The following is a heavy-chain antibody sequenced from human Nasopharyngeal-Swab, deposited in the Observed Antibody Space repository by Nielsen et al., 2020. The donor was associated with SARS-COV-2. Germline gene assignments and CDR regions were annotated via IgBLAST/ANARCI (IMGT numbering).Heavy chain of an antibody. CDR1: GFTFSDYY. Sequence: LKISCAASGFTFSDYYMSWIRQAPGKGLEWVSYISSSGSTIYYADSVKGRFTISRDNAKNSLYLQMNSLRAEDTAVYYCARSFEGSSGYYYDYFDYWGQGTLVTVSS. D-gene: IGHD3-22*01. V-gene: IGHV3-11*04. CDR3: ARSFEGSSGYYYDYFDY. J-gene: IGHJ4*02. CDR2: ISSSGSTI.